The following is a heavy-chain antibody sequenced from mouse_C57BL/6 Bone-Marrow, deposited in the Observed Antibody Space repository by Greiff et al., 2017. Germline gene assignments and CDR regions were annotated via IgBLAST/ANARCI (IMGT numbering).Heavy chain of an antibody. CDR2: ISSGSSTI. CDR1: GFTFSDYG. CDR3: AKDGMDY. J-gene: IGHJ4*01. Sequence: EVQLVESGGGLVKPGGSLKPSCAASGFTFSDYGMHWVRQAPEKGLEWVAYISSGSSTIYYADTVKGRFTISRDNAKNTLFLQMTSLRSEDTAMYYCAKDGMDYWGKGTSDTVSS. V-gene: IGHV5-17*01.